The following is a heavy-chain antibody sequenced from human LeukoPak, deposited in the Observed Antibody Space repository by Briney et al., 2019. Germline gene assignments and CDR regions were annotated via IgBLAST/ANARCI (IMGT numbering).Heavy chain of an antibody. D-gene: IGHD5-24*01. CDR2: IKQDGSEK. CDR3: TRLEITDFRFDP. CDR1: GFTFSNYW. V-gene: IGHV3-7*01. Sequence: GGSLRLSCAASGFTFSNYWMSWVRQAPGKGLEWVATIKQDGSEKYYVDSVKGRFTISRDNAKSSLYLQMNSLRAEDTAVYYCTRLEITDFRFDPWGQGTLVTVSS. J-gene: IGHJ5*02.